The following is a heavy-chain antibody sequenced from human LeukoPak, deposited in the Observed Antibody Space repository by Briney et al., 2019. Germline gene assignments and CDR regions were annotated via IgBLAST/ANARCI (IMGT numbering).Heavy chain of an antibody. J-gene: IGHJ3*02. D-gene: IGHD6-19*01. Sequence: SETLSLTCSVSGGSISSSNYYWGWIRRPPGKGLEWIGSIYYSGSTYYSPSLQSRVTISVDRSKNQFSLKLSSVTAADTAVHYCARQGSLGWRIDAFDIWGQGTLVTVSS. CDR3: ARQGSLGWRIDAFDI. CDR1: GGSISSSNYY. CDR2: IYYSGST. V-gene: IGHV4-39*01.